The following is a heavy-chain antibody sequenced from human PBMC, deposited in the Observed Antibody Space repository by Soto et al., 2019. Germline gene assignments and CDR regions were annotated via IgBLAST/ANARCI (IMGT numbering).Heavy chain of an antibody. CDR3: ARELGGVAVAGLYYYGMDV. Sequence: QVQLQESGPGLVKPSGTLSLTCAVSGGSISSSNWWSWVRQPPGKGLEWIGAIYHSGSTNYNPSLKSRVTISVDKSKNQFSLKLSSVTAAYTAVYYCARELGGVAVAGLYYYGMDVWGQGTTVTVSS. CDR2: IYHSGST. D-gene: IGHD6-19*01. J-gene: IGHJ6*02. CDR1: GGSISSSNW. V-gene: IGHV4-4*02.